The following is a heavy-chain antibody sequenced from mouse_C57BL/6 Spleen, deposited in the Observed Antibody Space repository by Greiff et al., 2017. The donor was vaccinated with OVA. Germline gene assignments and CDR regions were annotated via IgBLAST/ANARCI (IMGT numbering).Heavy chain of an antibody. V-gene: IGHV5-6*01. D-gene: IGHD1-1*01. CDR3: ARGGYYGSSPYAMDY. CDR1: GFTFSSYG. J-gene: IGHJ4*01. Sequence: EVNVVESGGDLVKPGGSLKLSCAASGFTFSSYGMSWVRQTPDKRLEWVATISSGGSYTYYPDSVKGRFTISRDNAKNTLYLQMSSLKSEDTAMYYCARGGYYGSSPYAMDYWGQGTSVTVSS. CDR2: ISSGGSYT.